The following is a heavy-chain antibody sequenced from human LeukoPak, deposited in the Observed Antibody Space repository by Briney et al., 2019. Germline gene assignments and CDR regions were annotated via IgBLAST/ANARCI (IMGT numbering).Heavy chain of an antibody. CDR1: GYTFTSYG. V-gene: IGHV1-18*01. D-gene: IGHD3-3*01. CDR2: ISAYNGNT. J-gene: IGHJ6*03. CDR3: ARVGWGPLRFLEGIQSYYYMDV. Sequence: GASVKVSCKASGYTFTSYGISWVRQAPGQGLEWMGWISAYNGNTNYAQKLQGRVTMTTDTSTSTAYMELRSLRSDDTAVYYCARVGWGPLRFLEGIQSYYYMDVWGKGTTVTVSS.